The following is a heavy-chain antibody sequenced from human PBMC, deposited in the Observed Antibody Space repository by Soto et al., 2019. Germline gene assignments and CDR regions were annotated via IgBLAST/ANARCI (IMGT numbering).Heavy chain of an antibody. J-gene: IGHJ4*02. CDR3: AREGQPAAGTTPHN. Sequence: GGSLRLSCAACGFNFSTYAMHWVRQAPGKGLEWVAVISYDGGKKYYADSLKGRFTISRDNSKNTLYVEMNSLSAEDTAVYYCAREGQPAAGTTPHNWGQGTLVTVSS. CDR2: ISYDGGKK. D-gene: IGHD6-13*01. V-gene: IGHV3-30*04. CDR1: GFNFSTYA.